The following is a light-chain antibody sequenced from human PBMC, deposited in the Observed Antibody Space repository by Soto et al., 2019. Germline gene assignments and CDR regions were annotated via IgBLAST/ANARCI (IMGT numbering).Light chain of an antibody. CDR2: TNN. CDR1: SSNIGSNI. V-gene: IGLV1-44*01. Sequence: QSVLTQPPSASGTPGQRVTISCSGSSSNIGSNIVNWYQQFPGTAPKLLMYTNNQRPSGVPDRFSGSKSDTSASLAISGLQSEDEADYYCAACDDSLNADLFGGGTKLTVL. CDR3: AACDDSLNADL. J-gene: IGLJ3*02.